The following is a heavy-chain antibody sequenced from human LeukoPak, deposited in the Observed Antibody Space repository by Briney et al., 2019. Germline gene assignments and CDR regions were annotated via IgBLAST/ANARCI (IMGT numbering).Heavy chain of an antibody. J-gene: IGHJ4*02. CDR3: ARSTSYHFYS. CDR2: IYAGGAA. CDR1: GFTVSTNY. Sequence: PGGSLRLSCAASGFTVSTNYLSWVPKAPGKGLEWVSVIYAGGAAYYADYVKGRFTISRDTSNNTLILQMHSLRVEDTGVYYCARSTSYHFYSWGQGTLVTVSS. V-gene: IGHV3-53*01. D-gene: IGHD2-2*01.